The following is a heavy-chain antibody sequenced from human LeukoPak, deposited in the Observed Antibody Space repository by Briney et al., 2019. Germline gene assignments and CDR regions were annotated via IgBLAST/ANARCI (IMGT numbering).Heavy chain of an antibody. D-gene: IGHD3-3*01. CDR1: GGSISSYC. CDR3: ATSYDAKTAPYDL. Sequence: SETLSLTCTVSGGSISSYCWSWVRQPPGKGLEWIGYIYTSGRTDYNPSLKSRVTMSADTAKNQLSMELTFLTAAHTAVYYCATSYDAKTAPYDLWGQGTLVTVSS. J-gene: IGHJ5*02. V-gene: IGHV4-4*09. CDR2: IYTSGRT.